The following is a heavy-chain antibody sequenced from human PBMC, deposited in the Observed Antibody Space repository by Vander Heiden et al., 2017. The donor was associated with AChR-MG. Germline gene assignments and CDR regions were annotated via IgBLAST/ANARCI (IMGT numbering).Heavy chain of an antibody. Sequence: QVQLVHSGADAKKPGHSVKDSCKASGHTLTGYYMHWVRQAPGQGLEWMGWINPNSGGTNYAQKFQGRVTMTRDTSISTAYMELSRLRSDDTAVYYCATKQGISSLGWYFDLWGRGTLVTVSS. V-gene: IGHV1-2*02. CDR2: INPNSGGT. CDR3: ATKQGISSLGWYFDL. CDR1: GHTLTGYY. J-gene: IGHJ2*01. D-gene: IGHD3-10*01.